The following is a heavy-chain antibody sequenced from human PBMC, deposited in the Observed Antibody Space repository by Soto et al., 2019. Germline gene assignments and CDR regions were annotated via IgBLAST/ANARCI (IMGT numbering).Heavy chain of an antibody. D-gene: IGHD3-16*01. V-gene: IGHV1-46*01. CDR3: ARALYDTDSVPVGAESRYYVMDV. CDR1: QYNFTNYC. CDR2: INPSGGTT. Sequence: QVQLVQSGPESKTPGASVKVSCKASQYNFTNYCVHWVRQAPGQGLEWMGAINPSGGTTKYAQRFRGIVTMTRDTSTNTVYMDLRSLRPEDTAVYFCARALYDTDSVPVGAESRYYVMDVWGRGTTVTVSS. J-gene: IGHJ6*02.